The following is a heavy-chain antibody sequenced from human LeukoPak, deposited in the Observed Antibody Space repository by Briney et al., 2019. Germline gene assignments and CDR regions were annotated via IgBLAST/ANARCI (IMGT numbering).Heavy chain of an antibody. D-gene: IGHD3-22*01. V-gene: IGHV1-69*05. CDR3: ARIYDSSGYSHFDY. J-gene: IGHJ4*02. Sequence: SVKVSCKASGGTFSSYAISWVRQAPGQGLEWMGGIIPILGTANYAQKFQGRVTITTDESTSTAYMELSSLRSGDTAVYYCARIYDSSGYSHFDYWGQGTLVTVSS. CDR1: GGTFSSYA. CDR2: IIPILGTA.